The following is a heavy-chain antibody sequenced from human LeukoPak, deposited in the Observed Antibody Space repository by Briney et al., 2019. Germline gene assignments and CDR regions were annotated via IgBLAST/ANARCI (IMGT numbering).Heavy chain of an antibody. CDR2: INLNSGGT. V-gene: IGHV1-2*02. CDR1: GYTFNGYY. Sequence: ASVKVSCKASGYTFNGYYMHWVRQAPGQGLEWMGWINLNSGGTNYAQKFQGRVTMTRDTSISTAYMELSRLRSDDTAVYYCAREKGNYDSSGYYHEPLFDYWGQGTLVTVSS. J-gene: IGHJ4*02. D-gene: IGHD3-22*01. CDR3: AREKGNYDSSGYYHEPLFDY.